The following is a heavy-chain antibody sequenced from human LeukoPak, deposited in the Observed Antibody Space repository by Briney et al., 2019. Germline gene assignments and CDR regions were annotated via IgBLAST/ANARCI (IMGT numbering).Heavy chain of an antibody. J-gene: IGHJ4*02. D-gene: IGHD5-12*01. CDR2: IRYDGSNK. Sequence: GGSLRLSCAASGFTFSSYGMHWVRQAPGRGLEWVAFIRYDGSNKYYADSVKGRFTISRDNSKNTLYLQMNSLRAEDTAVYYCAKAGYSGYDLPDWGQGTLVTVSS. V-gene: IGHV3-30*02. CDR3: AKAGYSGYDLPD. CDR1: GFTFSSYG.